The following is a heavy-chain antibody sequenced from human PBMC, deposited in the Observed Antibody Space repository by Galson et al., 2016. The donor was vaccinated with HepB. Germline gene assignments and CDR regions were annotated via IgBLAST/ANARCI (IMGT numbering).Heavy chain of an antibody. Sequence: SLRLSCAASGFTFRTYGMHWVRQAPGKGLQWVAFVSHDGSKQGYADPVKGRFTVSRDNSKNTLSLQMTSLRPEDTANYYCAKDLHTYGSRFDHWGQGTLVTVSS. CDR2: VSHDGSKQ. J-gene: IGHJ4*02. D-gene: IGHD4-17*01. CDR1: GFTFRTYG. CDR3: AKDLHTYGSRFDH. V-gene: IGHV3-30*18.